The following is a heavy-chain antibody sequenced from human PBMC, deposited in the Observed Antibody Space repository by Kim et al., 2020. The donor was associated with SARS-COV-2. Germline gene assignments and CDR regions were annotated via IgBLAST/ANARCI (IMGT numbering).Heavy chain of an antibody. CDR1: GYTFTSYA. CDR3: ARKKWIQLWGGQAFDI. D-gene: IGHD5-18*01. Sequence: ASVKVSCKASGYTFTSYAMHWVRQAPGQRLEWMGWINAGNGNTKYSQKFQGRVTITRDTSASTAYMELSSLRSEDTAVYYCARKKWIQLWGGQAFDIWGQGTMVTVSS. CDR2: INAGNGNT. J-gene: IGHJ3*02. V-gene: IGHV1-3*01.